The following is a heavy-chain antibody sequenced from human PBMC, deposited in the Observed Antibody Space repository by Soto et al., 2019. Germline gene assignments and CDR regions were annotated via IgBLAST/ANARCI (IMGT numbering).Heavy chain of an antibody. CDR2: IGTAGDP. D-gene: IGHD1-26*01. V-gene: IGHV3-13*05. Sequence: GSLRLSCAASGFTFSSYDMHWVRQATGKGLEWVSAIGTAGDPYYPGSVKGRFTISRENAKNSLYLQMNSLRAGDTAVYYCARDRKSGSYSHYYGMDVWGQGTTVTVSS. CDR3: ARDRKSGSYSHYYGMDV. CDR1: GFTFSSYD. J-gene: IGHJ6*02.